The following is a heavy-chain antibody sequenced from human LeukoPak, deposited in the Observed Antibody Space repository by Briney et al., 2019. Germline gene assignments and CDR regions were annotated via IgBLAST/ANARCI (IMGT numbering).Heavy chain of an antibody. V-gene: IGHV3-21*01. CDR1: GFIFSYYN. J-gene: IGHJ5*02. D-gene: IGHD2/OR15-2a*01. CDR3: ARDRFLGDQAESGWYAP. CDR2: ISSSSTYI. Sequence: GGSLRLSCAASGFIFSYYNMNWVRQAPGKGLEWVSSISSSSTYIYYADSVKGRFTISRYNAKNSLFLQMNSLRAEDTAVYYCARDRFLGDQAESGWYAPWGQGTLVTVSS.